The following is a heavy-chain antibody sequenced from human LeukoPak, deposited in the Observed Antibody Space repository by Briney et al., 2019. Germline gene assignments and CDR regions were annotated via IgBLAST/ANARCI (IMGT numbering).Heavy chain of an antibody. D-gene: IGHD3-9*01. CDR1: RFTFSSYG. Sequence: GGSLRLSCAASRFTFSSYGMHWVRQAPGKGLEWVAFIQYDGSKKYYADSVKGRFTISRDNSKNSLYLEMNSLRAEDTAVYYCARDPDILTGYCQGVFDYWGQGTLVTVSS. CDR3: ARDPDILTGYCQGVFDY. J-gene: IGHJ4*02. V-gene: IGHV3-30*02. CDR2: IQYDGSKK.